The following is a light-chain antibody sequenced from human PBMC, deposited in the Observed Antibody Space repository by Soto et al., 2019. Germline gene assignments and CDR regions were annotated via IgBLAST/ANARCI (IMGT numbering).Light chain of an antibody. CDR3: SSYTSSTTYL. V-gene: IGLV2-14*01. Sequence: QSALTQPASVSGSPGQSITISCSGTSSDVGHYNYVSWYQRHPGKAPKLIIYDVSNRPSGVSNRFSGSKSGNTASLTISGLPAEDEADYYCSSYTSSTTYLFGTGTKLTVL. CDR2: DVS. CDR1: SSDVGHYNY. J-gene: IGLJ1*01.